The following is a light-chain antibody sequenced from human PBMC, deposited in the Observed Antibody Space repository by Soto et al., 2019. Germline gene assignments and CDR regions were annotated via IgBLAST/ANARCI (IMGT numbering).Light chain of an antibody. V-gene: IGKV3-15*01. CDR3: QQYNNWPT. CDR2: GAS. CDR1: QSVSSN. Sequence: ETVMTQSPATLSVSPGERATLSCRASQSVSSNLAWYQHKPGQAPRLLIYGASTRATGIPARFSGSGSGTEFTLTISSLQSEDFAVYYCQQYNNWPTLGQGTRLEMK. J-gene: IGKJ5*01.